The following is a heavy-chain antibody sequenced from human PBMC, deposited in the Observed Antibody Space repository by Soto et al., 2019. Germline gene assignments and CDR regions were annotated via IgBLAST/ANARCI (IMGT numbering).Heavy chain of an antibody. CDR1: GFTFSSYA. J-gene: IGHJ6*02. D-gene: IGHD1-26*01. CDR3: ARDRIVGVLGYGMDV. V-gene: IGHV3-30-3*01. Sequence: GGSLRLSCAASGFTFSSYAMHWVRQAPGKGLEWVAVISYDGSNKYYADSVKGRFTISRDNSKNTLYLQMNSLRAEDTAVYYCARDRIVGVLGYGMDVWGQGTTVTVS. CDR2: ISYDGSNK.